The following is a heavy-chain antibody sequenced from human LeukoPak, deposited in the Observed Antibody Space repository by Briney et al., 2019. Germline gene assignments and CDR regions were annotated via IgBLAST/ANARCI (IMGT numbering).Heavy chain of an antibody. J-gene: IGHJ5*02. CDR1: GFPFVTYA. Sequence: GGSLRLSCGASGFPFVTYAMGWVRQAPGKGLEWVSTISGGGGSTYYADSVKGRFTISRDNSKNTLFLQMNTLRAEDTAVYYCARLYYDFWSASPVSKNWFDTWGQGTLVTVSS. V-gene: IGHV3-23*01. D-gene: IGHD3-3*01. CDR2: ISGGGGST. CDR3: ARLYYDFWSASPVSKNWFDT.